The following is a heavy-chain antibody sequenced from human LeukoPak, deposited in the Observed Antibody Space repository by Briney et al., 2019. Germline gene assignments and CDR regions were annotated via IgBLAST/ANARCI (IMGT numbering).Heavy chain of an antibody. J-gene: IGHJ6*04. D-gene: IGHD6-13*01. Sequence: GGSLRLSCAASGFTFSSYGMSWVRQAPGKGLEWVSAVSSSGGTTYYADSVKGRFTISRDNSKNSLYLQMNSLRAEDTAVYYCARDRGSSAMDVWGKGTTVTVSS. CDR1: GFTFSSYG. V-gene: IGHV3-23*01. CDR3: ARDRGSSAMDV. CDR2: VSSSGGTT.